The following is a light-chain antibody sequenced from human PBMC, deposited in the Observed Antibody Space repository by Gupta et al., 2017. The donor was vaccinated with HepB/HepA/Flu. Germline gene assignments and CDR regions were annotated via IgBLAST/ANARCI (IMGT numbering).Light chain of an antibody. CDR3: MQALQTPPT. CDR2: LGS. J-gene: IGKJ1*01. V-gene: IGKV2-28*01. Sequence: DIVLTQSPLSLPVTPGEPASISCRSSQSLLHSNEYNYLDWYLLKPGQSPQLLIYLGSNRASGVPDRFSGSGSGTDFTLKISRVEAEDVGVYFCMQALQTPPTFGQGTKVEIK. CDR1: QSLLHSNEYNY.